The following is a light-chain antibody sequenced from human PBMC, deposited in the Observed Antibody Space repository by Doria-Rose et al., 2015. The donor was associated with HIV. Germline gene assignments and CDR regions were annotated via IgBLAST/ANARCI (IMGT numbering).Light chain of an antibody. J-gene: IGKJ1*01. CDR2: DGS. CDR1: QSFSSTY. V-gene: IGKV3-20*01. Sequence: EIVLTQSPGTLSLSPGERATLSCRASQSFSSTYLAWYQQKPGQALSLLIYDGSTRATGIPDRFSASESGTDFTLTINRLEPEDFALYYCRQYGTSWTFGQGTKVEI. CDR3: RQYGTSWT.